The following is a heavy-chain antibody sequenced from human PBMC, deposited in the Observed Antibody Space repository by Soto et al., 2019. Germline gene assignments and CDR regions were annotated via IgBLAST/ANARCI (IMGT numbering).Heavy chain of an antibody. CDR2: IVVGSGNT. D-gene: IGHD6-13*01. Sequence: SVKVSCKASGFTFTSSAMQWVRQARGQRLEWIGWIVVGSGNTNYAQKFQERVTITRDMSTSTAYMELSSLRSEDTAVYYCAASIAAAGYGVDYWGQGTLVTVSS. V-gene: IGHV1-58*02. CDR1: GFTFTSSA. J-gene: IGHJ4*02. CDR3: AASIAAAGYGVDY.